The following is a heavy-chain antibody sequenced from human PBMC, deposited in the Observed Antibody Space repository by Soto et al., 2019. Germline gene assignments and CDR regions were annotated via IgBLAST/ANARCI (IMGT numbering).Heavy chain of an antibody. Sequence: HPGGSLRLSCAASGFTFSSYAMSWVRQAPGKGLEWVSAISGSGGSTYYADSVKGRFTISRDNSKNTLYLQMNSLRAEDTAVYYCAKDLSNYDILTGYEWGQGTLVTVSS. D-gene: IGHD3-9*01. V-gene: IGHV3-23*01. CDR1: GFTFSSYA. J-gene: IGHJ4*02. CDR3: AKDLSNYDILTGYE. CDR2: ISGSGGST.